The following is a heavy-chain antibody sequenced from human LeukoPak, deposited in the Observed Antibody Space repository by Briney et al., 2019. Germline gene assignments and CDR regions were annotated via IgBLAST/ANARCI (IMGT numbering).Heavy chain of an antibody. CDR3: ARDGSGITMVRGVIPYFDY. J-gene: IGHJ4*02. CDR1: GYTFTGYY. CDR2: INPNSGGT. D-gene: IGHD3-10*01. Sequence: ASVKVSCKASGYTFTGYYMHWVRQAPGQGPEWMGWINPNSGGTNYAQKFQGRVTMTRDTSISPAYMELSRLRSDDTAVYYCARDGSGITMVRGVIPYFDYWGQGTLVTVSS. V-gene: IGHV1-2*02.